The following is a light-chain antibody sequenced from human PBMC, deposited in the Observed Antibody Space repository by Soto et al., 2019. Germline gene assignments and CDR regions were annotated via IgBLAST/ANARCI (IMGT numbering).Light chain of an antibody. CDR2: GAS. Sequence: EIVMTQSPDTLSVSPGERATLSCRASEGVTNNLARYQRKPGQAPRLFIYGASTRATDVPVRFSGRGSGTEFTLTISSPQPEDSAVYYCQQYSQWPLTFGGGTKVDI. J-gene: IGKJ4*02. V-gene: IGKV3-15*01. CDR1: EGVTNN. CDR3: QQYSQWPLT.